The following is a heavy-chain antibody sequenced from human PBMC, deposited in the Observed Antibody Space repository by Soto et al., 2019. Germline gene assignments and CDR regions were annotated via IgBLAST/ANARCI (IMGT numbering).Heavy chain of an antibody. CDR2: INPSDGST. J-gene: IGHJ4*02. CDR1: GYTFTTYH. V-gene: IGHV1-46*01. Sequence: ASVKVSCKASGYTFTTYHVHWVRKAPEQGLEGMGIINPSDGSTKYAQKDQGRITMTRDTSTSTVYLEVSSLRSEDTAIYYCARDKASLIVVGGRSNSPVQAGLDSWGQGTQVTV. D-gene: IGHD6-19*01. CDR3: ARDKASLIVVGGRSNSPVQAGLDS.